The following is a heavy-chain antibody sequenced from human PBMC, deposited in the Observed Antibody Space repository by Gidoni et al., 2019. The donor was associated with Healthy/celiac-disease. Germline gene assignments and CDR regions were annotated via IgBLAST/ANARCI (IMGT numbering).Heavy chain of an antibody. CDR2: INAGNGNT. Sequence: QVQHVQSGAEVKKPGASVKVSCTASGYTFTSYAMHWVRQAPGQRLDWMAWINAGNGNTNYSHAFQGRVTITRDTSASTAYMELSSLRSEDTAVYYCARGVVVVAATLPHYYFDYWGQGTLVTVSS. CDR1: GYTFTSYA. CDR3: ARGVVVVAATLPHYYFDY. D-gene: IGHD2-15*01. J-gene: IGHJ4*02. V-gene: IGHV1-3*01.